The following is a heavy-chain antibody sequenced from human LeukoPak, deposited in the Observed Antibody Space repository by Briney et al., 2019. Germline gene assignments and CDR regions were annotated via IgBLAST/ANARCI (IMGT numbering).Heavy chain of an antibody. V-gene: IGHV4-59*08. D-gene: IGHD3-9*01. CDR2: IYYSGST. J-gene: IGHJ4*02. CDR3: ASKFKFNNILPGTGGGYLDY. CDR1: GGSISSYY. Sequence: ETLSLTCTVSGGSISSYYWSWIRQPPGKGLEWIGYIYYSGSTNYNPSLKSRVTISVDTSKNQFSLKLSSVTAADTAVYYCASKFKFNNILPGTGGGYLDYWGQETRFTVPS.